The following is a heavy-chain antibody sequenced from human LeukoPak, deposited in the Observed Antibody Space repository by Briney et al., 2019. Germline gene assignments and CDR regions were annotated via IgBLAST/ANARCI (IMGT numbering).Heavy chain of an antibody. CDR1: GFTFDDYG. CDR2: INWNGGST. CDR3: ARDSYDSSGYYFDY. Sequence: GGSLRLSCAASGFTFDDYGMSWVRQAPGKGLEWVSGINWNGGSTGYADSVKGRFTISRDNAKNSLYLQMNSLRAEDTALYHCARDSYDSSGYYFDYWGQGTLVTVSS. V-gene: IGHV3-20*01. J-gene: IGHJ4*02. D-gene: IGHD3-22*01.